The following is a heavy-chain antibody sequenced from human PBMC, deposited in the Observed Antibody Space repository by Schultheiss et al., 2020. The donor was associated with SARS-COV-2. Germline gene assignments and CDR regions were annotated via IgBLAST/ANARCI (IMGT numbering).Heavy chain of an antibody. D-gene: IGHD3-3*01. CDR1: GFTFSSYA. CDR2: IGGSGGDT. CDR3: AKDGATVTRGYYYYYTDV. Sequence: GESLKISCAASGFTFSSYAMSWVRQAPGKGLEWVSNIGGSGGDTNYADSVKGRFTISRDNSKNTLYLQLNNLRAEDTAVYYCAKDGATVTRGYYYYYTDVWGKGTTVTVSS. J-gene: IGHJ6*03. V-gene: IGHV3-23*01.